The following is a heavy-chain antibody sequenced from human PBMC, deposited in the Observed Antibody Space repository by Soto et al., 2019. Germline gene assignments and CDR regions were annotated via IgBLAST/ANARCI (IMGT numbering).Heavy chain of an antibody. D-gene: IGHD2-2*01. CDR1: GFTFSGSA. J-gene: IGHJ6*02. V-gene: IGHV3-73*02. Sequence: EMQLVESGGGLVQPGGSLKLSCAASGFTFSGSAMHWVRQASGKGLEWVGRIRSKANNYATAYAASVKGRFTISRDDSKNTAYLQMNSLKTEDTAVYYCTRGGIAVVPVYGMDVWGQGTTVTVSS. CDR2: IRSKANNYAT. CDR3: TRGGIAVVPVYGMDV.